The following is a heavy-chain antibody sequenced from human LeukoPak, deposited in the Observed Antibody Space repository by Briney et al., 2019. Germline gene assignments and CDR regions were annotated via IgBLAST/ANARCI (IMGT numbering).Heavy chain of an antibody. D-gene: IGHD3-9*01. J-gene: IGHJ4*02. Sequence: GAPLKISCKGSGYRFTSYWIGWVRQMPGKGLEWMGIIYPGDSDTRYSPSFQGQVTISADKSISTAYLQWSSLKASDTAMYYCARQHDILTGRNHIDYWGQGTLVTVSS. V-gene: IGHV5-51*01. CDR2: IYPGDSDT. CDR1: GYRFTSYW. CDR3: ARQHDILTGRNHIDY.